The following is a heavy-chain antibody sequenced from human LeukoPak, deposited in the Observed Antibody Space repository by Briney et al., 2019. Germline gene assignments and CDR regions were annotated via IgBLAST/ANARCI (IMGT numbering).Heavy chain of an antibody. J-gene: IGHJ4*02. CDR3: AKDLGDGDYASPPDY. D-gene: IGHD4-17*01. CDR2: ISGSGGST. V-gene: IGHV3-23*01. Sequence: GGSLRLSCAASGFTFDDYAMHWVRQAPGKGLEWVSAISGSGGSTYYADSVKDRFTISRDNSKNTLYLQMNSLRAEDTAVYYCAKDLGDGDYASPPDYWGQGTLVTVSS. CDR1: GFTFDDYA.